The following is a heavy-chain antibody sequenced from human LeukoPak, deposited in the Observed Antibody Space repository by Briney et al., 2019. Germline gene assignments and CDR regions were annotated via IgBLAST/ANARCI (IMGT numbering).Heavy chain of an antibody. CDR2: IKLDGTQK. CDR1: GFTFRNYW. J-gene: IGHJ2*01. CDR3: ARSRQHQYDSSGHYEIFNWYFDL. V-gene: IGHV3-7*01. Sequence: GGSLRLSCAASGFTFRNYWMSWIRQAPGRGLEWVANIKLDGTQKNYIQSVRGRFTISRDNAKNSLYLQMNSLRAEDTAVYYCARSRQHQYDSSGHYEIFNWYFDLWGRGTLVTVSS. D-gene: IGHD3-22*01.